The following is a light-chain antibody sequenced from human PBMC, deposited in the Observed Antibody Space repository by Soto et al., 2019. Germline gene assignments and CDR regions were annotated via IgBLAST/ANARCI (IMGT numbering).Light chain of an antibody. CDR1: QSISSW. CDR2: KTS. J-gene: IGKJ1*01. V-gene: IGKV1-5*03. Sequence: DIQMTQSPSTLSASVGDRVTITCRASQSISSWLAWYQQKPGKAPKLLISKTSNLESGVPSRFSGSGSGTEFSLTISSLQPDDFATYYCQQYKSYWTFGQGTKVEI. CDR3: QQYKSYWT.